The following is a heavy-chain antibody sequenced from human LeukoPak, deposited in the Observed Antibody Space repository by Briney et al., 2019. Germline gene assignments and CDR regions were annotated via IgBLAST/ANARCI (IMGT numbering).Heavy chain of an antibody. Sequence: SETLSLTCGVSGGSIDITNYWSWVRQGQGKGLEWIGEISHSGTTNYNPSLRSRVTMFLDRANNQFSLSLTSVTAADSAVYYCTRENRPFCPFAYWGQGVLVTVSS. CDR3: TRENRPFCPFAY. D-gene: IGHD2/OR15-2a*01. J-gene: IGHJ4*02. CDR2: ISHSGTT. CDR1: GGSIDITNY. V-gene: IGHV4-4*02.